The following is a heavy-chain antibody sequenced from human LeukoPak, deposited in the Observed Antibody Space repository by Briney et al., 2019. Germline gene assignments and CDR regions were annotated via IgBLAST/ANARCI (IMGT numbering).Heavy chain of an antibody. Sequence: GGSLRLSCAASGFTFANTWVHWVRQAPGKGLVWVSLINNDGSTTNYADSVKGRFTISRDNAKNTVYLQMNSLRVEDTAVYYCAIGGTYGSGSWGQGTLVTVSS. CDR2: INNDGSTT. J-gene: IGHJ4*02. CDR3: AIGGTYGSGS. D-gene: IGHD3-10*01. V-gene: IGHV3-74*01. CDR1: GFTFANTW.